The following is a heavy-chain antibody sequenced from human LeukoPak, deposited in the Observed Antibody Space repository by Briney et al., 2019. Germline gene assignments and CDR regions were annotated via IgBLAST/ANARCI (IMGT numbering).Heavy chain of an antibody. J-gene: IGHJ3*02. CDR2: ISGSGGST. Sequence: GGSLRLSCAASGFTFSSYAMSWVRQAPGKGLEWVSAISGSGGSTYYADSVKGRFTISRDNSKNTLYLQMNSLRAEDTAVYYRAKFERQWLVPGALDIWGQGTMVTVSS. D-gene: IGHD6-19*01. CDR1: GFTFSSYA. CDR3: AKFERQWLVPGALDI. V-gene: IGHV3-23*01.